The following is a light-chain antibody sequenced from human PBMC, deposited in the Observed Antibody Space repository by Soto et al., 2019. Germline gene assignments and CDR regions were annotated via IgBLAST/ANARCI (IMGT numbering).Light chain of an antibody. Sequence: EIVLTRSPGTLSLSPGKRSTLSCRARHSVSRSYLAWYKQKPGQAPRLLIYGASSRATGIPARFSGRGSGTEFTLTISSMKSEDSAVYYCHQYHYWWTFGQGTKVDI. CDR2: GAS. CDR1: HSVSRSY. CDR3: HQYHYWWT. V-gene: IGKV3-20*01. J-gene: IGKJ1*01.